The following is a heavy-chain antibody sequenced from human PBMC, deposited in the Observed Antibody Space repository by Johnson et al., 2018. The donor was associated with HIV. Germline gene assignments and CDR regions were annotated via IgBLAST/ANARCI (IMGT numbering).Heavy chain of an antibody. Sequence: QVQLVESGGGVVQTGRSLRLFCAVSGFPFSTYTMHWVRQAPGRALEWVALISYDGSKKYYGDSVKGRFTISRDNSKNKLYLQMNSLRAEDTAVYYCAKELAIAVRPGGAFDIWGQGTVVTVSS. CDR1: GFPFSTYT. D-gene: IGHD6-6*01. CDR3: AKELAIAVRPGGAFDI. CDR2: ISYDGSKK. V-gene: IGHV3-30*04. J-gene: IGHJ3*02.